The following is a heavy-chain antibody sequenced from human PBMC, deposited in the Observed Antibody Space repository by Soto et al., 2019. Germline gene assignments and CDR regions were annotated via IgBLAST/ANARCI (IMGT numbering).Heavy chain of an antibody. Sequence: QVQLVESGGGVVQPGRSLRLSCAASGFTFSSYGMHWVRQAPGKGLEWVAVISYGGSNKYYADSVKGRFTISRDNSKNTLYLQIICVRAEETAVYYCAILKGYSGYDGSFDILGQGTMVSVSS. CDR1: GFTFSSYG. D-gene: IGHD5-12*01. CDR2: ISYGGSNK. CDR3: AILKGYSGYDGSFDI. V-gene: IGHV3-30*03. J-gene: IGHJ3*02.